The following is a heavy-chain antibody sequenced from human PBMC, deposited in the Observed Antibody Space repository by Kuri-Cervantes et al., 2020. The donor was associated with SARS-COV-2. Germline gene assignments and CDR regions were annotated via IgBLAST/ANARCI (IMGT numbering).Heavy chain of an antibody. CDR1: EFTFSSYS. V-gene: IGHV3-21*01. J-gene: IGHJ4*02. D-gene: IGHD2-21*01. CDR2: ISSSSSYI. Sequence: GGSLRLSCAASEFTFSSYSMNWVRQAPGKGLEWVSSISSSSSYIYYADSVKGRFTISRDNAKNSLYLQMNSLRAEDTAVYYCASRYCGGDCDTGFDYWGQGTLVTVSS. CDR3: ASRYCGGDCDTGFDY.